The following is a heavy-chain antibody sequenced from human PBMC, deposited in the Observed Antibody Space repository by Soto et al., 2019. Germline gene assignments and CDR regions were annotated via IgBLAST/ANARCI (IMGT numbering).Heavy chain of an antibody. D-gene: IGHD3-3*01. J-gene: IGHJ6*02. V-gene: IGHV3-23*01. CDR3: AGDITVFGVVTNLGDYYGMDV. Sequence: GGSLRLSCAASGFTFSSYAMTWVRQAPGKGLEWVSGISASGGSTYYADSVKGRFTISRDKSKNTLYLQMSNLRAEDTAIYYCAGDITVFGVVTNLGDYYGMDVWGQGTTVTVSS. CDR2: ISASGGST. CDR1: GFTFSSYA.